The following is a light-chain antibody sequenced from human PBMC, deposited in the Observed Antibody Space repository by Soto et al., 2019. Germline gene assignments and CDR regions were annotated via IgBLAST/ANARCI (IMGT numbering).Light chain of an antibody. CDR2: NAS. CDR3: QQYGNSRGT. Sequence: IVMTQSPAILSVSQLDRATLSFRASQSVGYHLAWYQQKPGQAPRLLIYNASSRATGIPDRFSGSGSGTDFTLTISRLEPEDFAVYYCQQYGNSRGTFGQGTKVDI. CDR1: QSVGYH. J-gene: IGKJ1*01. V-gene: IGKV3-20*01.